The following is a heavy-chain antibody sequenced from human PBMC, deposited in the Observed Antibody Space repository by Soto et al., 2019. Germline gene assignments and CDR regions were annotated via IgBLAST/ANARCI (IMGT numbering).Heavy chain of an antibody. Sequence: ASVTVSCTASGNSFTTYYMHWVRQAPGQGLEWMGIINPSGGRTTYAQKFQGRVTMTRDTSTSTFHMELSSLTSEDTAVYYCAGLYHYDSSGYYDYWGQGTLVTVSS. J-gene: IGHJ4*02. D-gene: IGHD3-22*01. CDR2: INPSGGRT. CDR3: AGLYHYDSSGYYDY. V-gene: IGHV1-46*01. CDR1: GNSFTTYY.